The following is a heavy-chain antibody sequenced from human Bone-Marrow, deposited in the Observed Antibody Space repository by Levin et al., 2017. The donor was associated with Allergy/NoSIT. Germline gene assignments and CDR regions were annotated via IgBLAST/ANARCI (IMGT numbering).Heavy chain of an antibody. V-gene: IGHV4-59*08. Sequence: SETLSLTCTVSNGSINGSYWSWIRQPPGEGLEWIGYIYYRGLTNYNPSLKSRVTISIDTSKNHFSLNLNSVTAAATAVYYCAKWISGTSSPKPHFFDYWGPGILVTISS. CDR1: NGSINGSY. CDR2: IYYRGLT. CDR3: AKWISGTSSPKPHFFDY. J-gene: IGHJ4*02. D-gene: IGHD2-15*01.